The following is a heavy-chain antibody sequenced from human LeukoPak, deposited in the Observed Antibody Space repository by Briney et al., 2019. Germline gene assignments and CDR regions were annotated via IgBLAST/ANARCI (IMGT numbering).Heavy chain of an antibody. J-gene: IGHJ6*04. D-gene: IGHD6-13*01. CDR3: ARDPGIAPYYYYGMDV. V-gene: IGHV4-59*01. Sequence: SETLSLTCTVSGGSISSYYWSWIRQPPGKGLEWIGYIYYSGSTNYNPSLESRVTISVDTSKNQFSLKLSSVTAADTAVYYCARDPGIAPYYYYGMDVWGKGTTVTVSS. CDR2: IYYSGST. CDR1: GGSISSYY.